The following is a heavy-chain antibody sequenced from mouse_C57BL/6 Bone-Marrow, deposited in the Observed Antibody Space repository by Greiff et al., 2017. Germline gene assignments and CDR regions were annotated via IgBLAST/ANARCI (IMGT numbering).Heavy chain of an antibody. CDR3: TSSFFYYAMDY. CDR1: GFTFSSYA. CDR2: ISDGGSYT. V-gene: IGHV5-4*03. Sequence: EVKLMESGGGLVKPGGSLTLSCAASGFTFSSYAMSWVRQTPEKRLEWVATISDGGSYTYYPDNVKGRFTISRDNAKNKLYLKMSHLKSEDTAMYYCTSSFFYYAMDYWGQGTSVTVSS. J-gene: IGHJ4*01. D-gene: IGHD1-1*01.